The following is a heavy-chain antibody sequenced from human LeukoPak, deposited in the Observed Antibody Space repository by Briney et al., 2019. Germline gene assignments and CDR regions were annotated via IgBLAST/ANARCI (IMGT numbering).Heavy chain of an antibody. J-gene: IGHJ5*02. Sequence: GGSLRLSCTASGFTFGDHAMSWVRQAPGKGLEWVSSISSSSSYTYYADSVKGRFTISRDNAKNSLYLQMNSLRAEDTAVYYCASLTGYDYPKAWGQGTLVTVSS. CDR2: ISSSSSYT. D-gene: IGHD3-9*01. V-gene: IGHV3-21*01. CDR3: ASLTGYDYPKA. CDR1: GFTFGDHA.